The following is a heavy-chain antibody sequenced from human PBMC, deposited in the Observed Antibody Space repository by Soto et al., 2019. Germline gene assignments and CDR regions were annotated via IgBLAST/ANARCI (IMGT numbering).Heavy chain of an antibody. CDR3: ASSLLVGYGLEGESD. CDR2: ISAYNGNT. D-gene: IGHD5-18*01. Sequence: QVQLEQSGAEVKKPGASVKVSCKASGYTFTSIGISGGRKAPGQGLGGLGWISAYNGNTNYAQKLQGRVTMTTDTSTSTAYMELRSLRSDDTAVYYCASSLLVGYGLEGESDWGQGTLVTVSS. CDR1: GYTFTSIG. J-gene: IGHJ4*02. V-gene: IGHV1-18*01.